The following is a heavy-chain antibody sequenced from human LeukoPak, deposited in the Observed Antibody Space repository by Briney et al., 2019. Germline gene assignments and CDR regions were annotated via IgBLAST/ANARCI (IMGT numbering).Heavy chain of an antibody. CDR3: ASGYYYGSGSLDY. CDR2: ISSSSSYI. D-gene: IGHD3-10*01. CDR1: GFTFSSHS. J-gene: IGHJ4*02. V-gene: IGHV3-21*04. Sequence: GGSLRLSCAASGFTFSSHSMNWVRQAPGKGLEWVSSISSSSSYIYYADSVKGRFTISRDNAKNSLYLQMNSLRAEDTAVYYCASGYYYGSGSLDYWGQGTLVTVSS.